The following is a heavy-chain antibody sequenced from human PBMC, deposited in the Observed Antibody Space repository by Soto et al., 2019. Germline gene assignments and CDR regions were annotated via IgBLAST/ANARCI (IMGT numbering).Heavy chain of an antibody. CDR3: AVGYCSGGSCYLTLDY. J-gene: IGHJ4*02. CDR2: IYYSGST. V-gene: IGHV4-59*08. Sequence: PSETLSLTCTVSGGSISSYYWSWIRQPPGKGLEWIGYIYYSGSTNYNPSLKSRVTISVDTSKNQFSLKLSSVTAADTAVYYCAVGYCSGGSCYLTLDYWGQGTLVTVSS. D-gene: IGHD2-15*01. CDR1: GGSISSYY.